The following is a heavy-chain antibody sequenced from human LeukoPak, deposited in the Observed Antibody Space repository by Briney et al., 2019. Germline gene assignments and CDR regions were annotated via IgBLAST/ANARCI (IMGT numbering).Heavy chain of an antibody. CDR1: GFTFSSYS. D-gene: IGHD5-18*01. V-gene: IGHV3-48*01. CDR2: ISSSSSTI. CDR3: ARDSGGYGLDYFDY. J-gene: IGHJ4*02. Sequence: PGGSLRLSCAASGFTFSSYSMNWVRQAPGKGLEWVSYISSSSSTIYYADSVKGRFTISRDNAKNSLYLQMNSPRAEDTAVYYCARDSGGYGLDYFDYWGQGTLVTVSS.